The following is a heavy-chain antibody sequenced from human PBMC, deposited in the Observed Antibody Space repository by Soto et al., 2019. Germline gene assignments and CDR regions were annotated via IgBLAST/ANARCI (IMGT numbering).Heavy chain of an antibody. J-gene: IGHJ6*02. Sequence: PGGSLRLSCAASGFTFSSYGMHGVRQAPGKGLEWVAVISSDGSNKYYADSVKGRFTISRDNSKTTLYLQMNSLRAEDTAVYYCAKDYDLWSGFPSAYYNSMDVWGQGST. CDR2: ISSDGSNK. D-gene: IGHD3-3*01. CDR3: AKDYDLWSGFPSAYYNSMDV. V-gene: IGHV3-30*18. CDR1: GFTFSSYG.